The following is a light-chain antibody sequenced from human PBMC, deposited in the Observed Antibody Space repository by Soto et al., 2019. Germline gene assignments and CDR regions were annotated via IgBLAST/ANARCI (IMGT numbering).Light chain of an antibody. V-gene: IGLV6-57*03. CDR3: KSYDSSNQRV. CDR1: SGSIASNY. Sequence: NFMLTQPHSVSESPGKTVTISCTRSSGSIASNYVQWYQQRPGSAPTTVIYEDNQRPSGVPDRFSGSIDSSSNSASLTISGLKTEGEADYYCKSYDSSNQRVFGGGTKLTVL. CDR2: EDN. J-gene: IGLJ3*02.